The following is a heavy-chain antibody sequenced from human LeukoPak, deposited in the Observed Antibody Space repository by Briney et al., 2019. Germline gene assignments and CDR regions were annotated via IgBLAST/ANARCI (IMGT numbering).Heavy chain of an antibody. V-gene: IGHV3-7*01. CDR2: IKQDGSED. D-gene: IGHD2-15*01. CDR1: GFTFSSLW. CDR3: ANGGYYSLDS. J-gene: IGHJ4*02. Sequence: GGSLRLSCVGSGFTFSSLWMSWVRQIPGKGLECVANIKQDGSEDYYVDSVKGRFTISRDNSKRTLFLQTDSLRGEDTAVYYCANGGYYSLDSWGQGTLVTVSS.